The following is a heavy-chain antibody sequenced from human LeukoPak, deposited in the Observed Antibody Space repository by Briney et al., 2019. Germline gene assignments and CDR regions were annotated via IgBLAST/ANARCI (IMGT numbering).Heavy chain of an antibody. J-gene: IGHJ4*02. CDR2: ISFDGSNK. Sequence: GGSLRLSCAAPGFTLSSYAMHWVRQSPGKGLQGVAVISFDGSNKYYADSVKGRFTIPRDNSKNPLYLQMNSLRAEDMSVYYCARDPYFDWLLEYWGQGILVTVSS. CDR1: GFTLSSYA. D-gene: IGHD3-9*01. V-gene: IGHV3-30*16. CDR3: ARDPYFDWLLEY.